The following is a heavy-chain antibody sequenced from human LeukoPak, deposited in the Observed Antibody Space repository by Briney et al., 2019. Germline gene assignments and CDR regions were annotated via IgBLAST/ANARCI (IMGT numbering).Heavy chain of an antibody. CDR1: GYTFTSYD. CDR3: ARRSSGWSGVDY. V-gene: IGHV1-8*01. J-gene: IGHJ4*02. Sequence: ASVKDSCKASGYTFTSYDINWVRQATGQGLEWMGWMNPNSGNTGYAQKFQGRVTMTRNTSISTAYMELSSLRSEDTAVYYCARRSSGWSGVDYWGQGTLVTVSS. D-gene: IGHD6-19*01. CDR2: MNPNSGNT.